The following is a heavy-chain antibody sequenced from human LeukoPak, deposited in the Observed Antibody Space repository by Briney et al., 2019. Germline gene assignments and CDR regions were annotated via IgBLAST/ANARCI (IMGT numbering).Heavy chain of an antibody. CDR2: IYYSGST. Sequence: SETLSLTCTVSGGSISSYYWSWIRQPPGKGLEWIGYIYYSGSTNYNPSLKSRVTISVDTSKNQFSLKLSSVTAADTAVYYCARIVGIASRGYFDYWGQGTLVTVSS. CDR1: GGSISSYY. J-gene: IGHJ4*02. V-gene: IGHV4-59*08. CDR3: ARIVGIASRGYFDY. D-gene: IGHD3-10*01.